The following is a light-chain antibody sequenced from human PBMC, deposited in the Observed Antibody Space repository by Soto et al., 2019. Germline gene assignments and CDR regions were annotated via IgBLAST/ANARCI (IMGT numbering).Light chain of an antibody. CDR1: QSISSW. J-gene: IGKJ4*01. CDR2: KAS. Sequence: DIQMTQSPSTLSASVGDRVTITCRASQSISSWLAWYQQKPRKAPKVLIQKASSLESGVPSRFSGSGSGTEFTLTISSLRPDDFATYHCQQYSIYPLTFGGGTKVEIK. V-gene: IGKV1-5*03. CDR3: QQYSIYPLT.